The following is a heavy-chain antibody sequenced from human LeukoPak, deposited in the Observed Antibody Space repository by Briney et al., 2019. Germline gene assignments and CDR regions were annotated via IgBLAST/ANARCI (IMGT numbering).Heavy chain of an antibody. Sequence: SETLSLTCTVSSGSISSYYWSWIRQPAGKGLEWIGRIYTSGSTNYNPSLKSRVTMSVDTSKNQFSLKLSSVTAADTAVYYCARATTVTTDYYYYMDVWGKGTTVTISS. V-gene: IGHV4-4*07. CDR3: ARATTVTTDYYYYMDV. CDR2: IYTSGST. D-gene: IGHD4-17*01. J-gene: IGHJ6*03. CDR1: SGSISSYY.